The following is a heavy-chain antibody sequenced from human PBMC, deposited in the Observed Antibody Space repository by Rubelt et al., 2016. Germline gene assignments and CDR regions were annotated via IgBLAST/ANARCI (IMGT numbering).Heavy chain of an antibody. J-gene: IGHJ4*02. CDR1: GGSFSGYY. CDR2: INHSGST. D-gene: IGHD2-15*01. Sequence: QVQLQQWGAGLLKPSETLSLTCAVYGGSFSGYYWSWIRQPPGKGLEWIGEINHSGSTNYNPSLKSGFTISVDTSKTQFALKLSSVTAADTAGYYCARDGFDCSGGSCYGSGYFDYWGQGTLVTVSS. V-gene: IGHV4-34*01. CDR3: ARDGFDCSGGSCYGSGYFDY.